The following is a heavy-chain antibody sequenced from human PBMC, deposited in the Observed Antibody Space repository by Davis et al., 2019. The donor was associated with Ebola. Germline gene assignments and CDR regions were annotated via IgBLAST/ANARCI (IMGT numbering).Heavy chain of an antibody. V-gene: IGHV4-30-4*01. J-gene: IGHJ5*02. Sequence: SETLSLTCTVSGGSISSGDYYWSWTRQPPGKGLEWIGYIYYSGSTYYNPSLKSRVTISVDTSKNQFSLKLSSVTAADTAVYYCARDLGFGQWFGELSGWFDPWGQGTLVTVSS. CDR2: IYYSGST. CDR1: GGSISSGDYY. D-gene: IGHD3-10*01. CDR3: ARDLGFGQWFGELSGWFDP.